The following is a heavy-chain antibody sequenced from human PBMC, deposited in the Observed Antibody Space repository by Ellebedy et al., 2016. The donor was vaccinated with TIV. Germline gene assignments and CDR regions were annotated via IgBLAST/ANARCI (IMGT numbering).Heavy chain of an antibody. J-gene: IGHJ5*02. D-gene: IGHD2-2*01. CDR2: INPNSGGT. V-gene: IGHV1-2*02. CDR1: GYTFTGYY. CDR3: ARDLGSTIGRGRILNWFDP. Sequence: ASVKVSCXASGYTFTGYYMHWVRQAPGQGLEWMGWINPNSGGTNYAQKFQGRVTMTRDTSISTAYMELSRLRSDDTAVYYCARDLGSTIGRGRILNWFDPWGQGTLVTVSS.